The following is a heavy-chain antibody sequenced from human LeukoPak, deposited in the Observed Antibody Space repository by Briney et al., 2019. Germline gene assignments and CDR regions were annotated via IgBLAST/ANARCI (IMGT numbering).Heavy chain of an antibody. Sequence: PGGSLRLSCAASGFTFSTYSMNWVRQAPWTGLEWVSYISSTSTIYYADSVKGRFTISRDNAKNSLYLQMNSLRAEDTAVYYCARSVGNFDLWGRGTLVTVSS. D-gene: IGHD1-26*01. J-gene: IGHJ2*01. CDR1: GFTFSTYS. V-gene: IGHV3-48*01. CDR3: ARSVGNFDL. CDR2: ISSTSTI.